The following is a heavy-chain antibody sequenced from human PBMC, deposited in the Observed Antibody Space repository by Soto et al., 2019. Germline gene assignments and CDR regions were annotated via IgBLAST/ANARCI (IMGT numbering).Heavy chain of an antibody. Sequence: QVQLQESGPGLVKPSETLSLTCTVSGGSISSYYWSWIRQPPGKGLEWIGYIYYSGSTNYNPPLNIRVTISVDTSKNQFSLKLSSVTAADTAVYYCARGLRFWEDYYYYYYMDVWGKGTTVTVSS. CDR3: ARGLRFWEDYYYYYYMDV. V-gene: IGHV4-59*08. CDR1: GGSISSYY. D-gene: IGHD3-3*01. CDR2: IYYSGST. J-gene: IGHJ6*03.